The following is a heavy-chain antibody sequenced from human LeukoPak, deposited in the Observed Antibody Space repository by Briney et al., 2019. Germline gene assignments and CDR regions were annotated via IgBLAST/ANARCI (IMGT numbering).Heavy chain of an antibody. J-gene: IGHJ4*02. CDR2: IGTAGDP. CDR3: ARGSVGGELAY. V-gene: IGHV3-13*05. Sequence: GGSLRLSCAASGFTFSSYAMSWVRQAPGKGLEWVSAIGTAGDPYYPGSVKGRFTISRENAKNSLYLQMNSLRAGDTAVYYCARGSVGGELAYWGQGTLVTVSS. D-gene: IGHD3-16*01. CDR1: GFTFSSYA.